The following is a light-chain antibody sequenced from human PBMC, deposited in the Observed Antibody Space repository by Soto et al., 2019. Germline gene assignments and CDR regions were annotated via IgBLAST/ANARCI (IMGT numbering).Light chain of an antibody. J-gene: IGKJ2*01. V-gene: IGKV4-1*01. CDR1: QSVLYSSNNKNY. CDR2: WAS. Sequence: DIVMTQSRDSLAVSLGERATINCKSSQSVLYSSNNKNYLAWYQQKPGQPPKLLIYWASTRESGVPDRFSGGGSGTDFTLTISSLQAEDVAVYYCQQYYNTPYTFGQGTQLEIK. CDR3: QQYYNTPYT.